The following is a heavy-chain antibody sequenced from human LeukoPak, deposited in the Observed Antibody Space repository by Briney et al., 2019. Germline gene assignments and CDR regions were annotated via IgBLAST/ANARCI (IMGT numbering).Heavy chain of an antibody. CDR3: AKDGGAARNLWDYYYYYMDV. D-gene: IGHD6-6*01. J-gene: IGHJ6*03. CDR1: GFTFSDYY. Sequence: PGGSLRLSCAASGFTFSDYYMSWIRQAPGKGLEWVSYISSSGSTIYYADSVKGRFTISRDNSKNTLYLQMNSLRAEDTAVYYCAKDGGAARNLWDYYYYYMDVWGKGTTVTVSS. V-gene: IGHV3-11*01. CDR2: ISSSGSTI.